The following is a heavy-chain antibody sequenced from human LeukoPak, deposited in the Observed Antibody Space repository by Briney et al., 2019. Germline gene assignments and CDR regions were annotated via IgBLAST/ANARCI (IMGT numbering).Heavy chain of an antibody. D-gene: IGHD2-2*01. CDR2: INHSGST. V-gene: IGHV4-34*01. CDR3: ARGTKVVPANY. Sequence: KPSETLSLTCAVYGGSLSGYYWSWIRQPPGKGLEWIGEINHSGSTNYNPSLKSRVTISDTSKNQFSLKLSSVTAADTAVYYCARGTKVVPANYWGQGTLVTVSS. CDR1: GGSLSGYY. J-gene: IGHJ4*02.